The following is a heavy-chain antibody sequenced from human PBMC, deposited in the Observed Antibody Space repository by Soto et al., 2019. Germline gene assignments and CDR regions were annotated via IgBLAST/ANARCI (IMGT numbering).Heavy chain of an antibody. CDR3: ASANTYCSSTSCYEPRGYYNYYGMDV. V-gene: IGHV1-69*13. D-gene: IGHD2-2*01. Sequence: ASVKVSCKASGGTFSSYAISWVRQAPGQGLEWMGGIIPIFGTANYAQKFQGRVTITADESTSTAYMELSSLRSEDTAVYYCASANTYCSSTSCYEPRGYYNYYGMDVWGQGTTVTAP. CDR1: GGTFSSYA. J-gene: IGHJ6*02. CDR2: IIPIFGTA.